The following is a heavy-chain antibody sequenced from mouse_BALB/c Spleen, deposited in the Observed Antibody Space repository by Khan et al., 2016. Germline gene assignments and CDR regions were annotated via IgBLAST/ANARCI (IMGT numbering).Heavy chain of an antibody. CDR3: VVIHYYGYDY. V-gene: IGHV3-1*02. D-gene: IGHD1-2*01. J-gene: IGHJ2*01. CDR1: VYSITSGYS. Sequence: EVQLQESGPDLVKPSQSISLTCTVTVYSITSGYSWHWIRQFPGNRLEWMGYIHYLGGTNYNPSLKSRISITRDTSKNQFFLQLNSVTTEDTATYYCVVIHYYGYDYWGQGTTLTVSS. CDR2: IHYLGGT.